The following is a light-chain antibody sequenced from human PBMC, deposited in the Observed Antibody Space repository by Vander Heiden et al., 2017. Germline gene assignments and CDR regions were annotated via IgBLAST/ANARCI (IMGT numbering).Light chain of an antibody. V-gene: IGKV3-15*01. CDR2: GAS. CDR1: QSVSSN. CDR3: QQYNNWPPYT. J-gene: IGKJ2*01. Sequence: IVMRHSPATLSVSPGETVTLSCRASQSVSSNLAWYQQKPGQAPRLLIFGASARATGIPDRFSGSGSGTEFTLTISSLKSEDFAVYYCQQYNNWPPYTFGQGTKLEIK.